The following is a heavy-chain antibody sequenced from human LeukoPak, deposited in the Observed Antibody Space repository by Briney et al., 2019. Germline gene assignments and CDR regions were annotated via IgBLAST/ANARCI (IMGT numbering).Heavy chain of an antibody. CDR2: IGIDSGNT. D-gene: IGHD5-24*01. CDR1: GFTFSDYS. V-gene: IGHV3-48*01. CDR3: ARDYKYAFDN. J-gene: IGHJ4*02. Sequence: GGSLLLSCAASGFTFSDYSMNWVRPAPGKGLEWISYIGIDSGNTNYADSVKGLFTISGDKAKNSLYLQMNSLRVEDTAVYYCARDYKYAFDNWGQGTLVTVSS.